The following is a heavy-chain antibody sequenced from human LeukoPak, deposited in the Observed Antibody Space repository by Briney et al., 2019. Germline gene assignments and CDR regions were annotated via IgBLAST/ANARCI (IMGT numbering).Heavy chain of an antibody. J-gene: IGHJ5*02. CDR2: ISTSGRYI. V-gene: IGHV3-21*01. CDR1: GFTLSNYD. D-gene: IGHD2/OR15-2a*01. CDR3: ARADCSSSTCYLRRSWFVP. Sequence: GGSLRLSCAASGFTLSNYDMNWVSPPPGEGMEWVSSISTSGRYIYNKDTVRSRFTICREDAKNALYLEMNSLRDEDTAVYYSARADCSSSTCYLRRSWFVPWGQGTLVTVSS.